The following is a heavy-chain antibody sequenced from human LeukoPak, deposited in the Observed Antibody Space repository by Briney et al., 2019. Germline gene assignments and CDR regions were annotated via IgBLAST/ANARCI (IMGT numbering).Heavy chain of an antibody. V-gene: IGHV4-34*01. J-gene: IGHJ5*02. Sequence: SETLSLTCAVYGGSFSGYYWSWIRQPPGKGLEWIGETNHSGSTNYNPSLKSRVTISVDTSKNQFSLKLSSVTAADTAVYYCARGSSCYAYDWFDPWGQGTLVTVSS. D-gene: IGHD6-13*01. CDR2: TNHSGST. CDR3: ARGSSCYAYDWFDP. CDR1: GGSFSGYY.